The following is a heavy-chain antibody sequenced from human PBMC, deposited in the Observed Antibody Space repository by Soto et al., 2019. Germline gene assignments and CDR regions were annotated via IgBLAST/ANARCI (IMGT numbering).Heavy chain of an antibody. V-gene: IGHV3-73*01. Sequence: VQLVESGGGLVQPGGSLKLSCAASGFTFSGSAMHWVRQASGKGLEWVGRIRLKANSYATASAASVKGRFTISRDDSKSTAYLQMTSLKTEDTAVYYCTRVPYCSGGSCYPSYYYYMDVWGKGPKVTVS. D-gene: IGHD2-15*01. CDR3: TRVPYCSGGSCYPSYYYYMDV. CDR2: IRLKANSYAT. J-gene: IGHJ6*03. CDR1: GFTFSGSA.